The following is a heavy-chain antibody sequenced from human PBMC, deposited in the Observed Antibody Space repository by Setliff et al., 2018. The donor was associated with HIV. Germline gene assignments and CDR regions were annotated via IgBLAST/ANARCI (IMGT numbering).Heavy chain of an antibody. D-gene: IGHD1-1*01. J-gene: IGHJ4*01. CDR3: VRSGYYWNASPSF. Sequence: SETLSLICTVSGDSVTSETYCWGWIRQPPENGLEWIGSSCYSRITYYNSSLKSRATLSVDTPRNQRSLKLSSVTAADTAVYHCVRSGYYWNASPSFWGHGTLVTVSS. CDR1: GDSVTSETYC. V-gene: IGHV4-39*01. CDR2: SCYSRIT.